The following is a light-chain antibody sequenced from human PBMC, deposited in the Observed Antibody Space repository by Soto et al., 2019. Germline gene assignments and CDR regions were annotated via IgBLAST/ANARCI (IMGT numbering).Light chain of an antibody. J-gene: IGKJ5*01. CDR1: HEIRKY. CDR3: QQYEIFPIT. Sequence: DIQMTQSPSSLSASVGARVAITCQASHEIRKYLNLYQQKPEKVTKLLIYDASNMETGVPSRFTGSVSETDFTFTISSMQTEDNATYYCQQYEIFPITFGQGTRLRL. CDR2: DAS. V-gene: IGKV1-33*01.